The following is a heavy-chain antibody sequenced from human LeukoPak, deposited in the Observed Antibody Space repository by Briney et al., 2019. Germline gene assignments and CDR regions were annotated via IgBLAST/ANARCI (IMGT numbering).Heavy chain of an antibody. J-gene: IGHJ6*02. CDR3: ARLGSHGYYYDGMDV. D-gene: IGHD3-16*01. CDR1: GFTFSSYS. V-gene: IGHV3-48*04. Sequence: GGSLRLSCADSGFTFSSYSMNWVRQAPGKGLEWVSYIRSSSSTIYYADSVKGRFTISRDNAKNSLYLQMNSLRAEDTAVYYCARLGSHGYYYDGMDVWGQGTSVTVSS. CDR2: IRSSSSTI.